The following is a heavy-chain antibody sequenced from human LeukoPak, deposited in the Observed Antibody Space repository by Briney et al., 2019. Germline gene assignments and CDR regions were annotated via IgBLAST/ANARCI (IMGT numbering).Heavy chain of an antibody. CDR1: GGSISSYY. CDR3: AREHGSGSFDP. V-gene: IGHV4-59*01. D-gene: IGHD3-10*01. CDR2: IYYTGTT. Sequence: PSETLSLTCTVSGGSISSYYRSWIRQPPGKGLEWIGYIYYTGTTNYTPSLKSRVTISVDTSKNQFSLKLNSVTAADTAVYYCAREHGSGSFDPWGQGTRVTVSS. J-gene: IGHJ5*02.